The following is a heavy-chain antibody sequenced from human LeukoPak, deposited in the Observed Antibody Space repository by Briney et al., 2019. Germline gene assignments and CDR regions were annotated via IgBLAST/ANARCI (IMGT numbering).Heavy chain of an antibody. V-gene: IGHV4-39*01. J-gene: IGHJ3*02. D-gene: IGHD1-26*01. CDR1: GGSSSSNKYY. Sequence: RTSETLSLTCTVSGGSSSSNKYYWGWIRRPPGKGLEWIGSIYYSGSTYYNPTLKSRVTIFVDTSKNQFSLKLSSVTAADTAVYYCATPYSGGYQGLDIWGQGTMVTVSS. CDR3: ATPYSGGYQGLDI. CDR2: IYYSGST.